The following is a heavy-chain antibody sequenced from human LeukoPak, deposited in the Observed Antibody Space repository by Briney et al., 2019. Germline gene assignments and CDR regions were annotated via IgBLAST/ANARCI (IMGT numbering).Heavy chain of an antibody. CDR1: GGSISSYY. CDR3: ARLTYGSRWFDP. D-gene: IGHD3-16*01. Sequence: PWETLPLTRTVSGGSISSYYWSWIRQPPGKGLEWIGYIYYSGSTDYNPSLKSRATISVDTSKNQFSLKLSSVTAADTAVYYCARLTYGSRWFDPWGQGTLVTVSS. CDR2: IYYSGST. J-gene: IGHJ5*02. V-gene: IGHV4-59*08.